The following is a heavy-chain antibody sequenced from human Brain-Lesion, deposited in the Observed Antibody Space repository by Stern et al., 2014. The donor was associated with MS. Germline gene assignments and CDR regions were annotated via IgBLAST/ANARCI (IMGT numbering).Heavy chain of an antibody. V-gene: IGHV5-51*01. D-gene: IGHD6-6*01. CDR2: IWPGDSDT. J-gene: IGHJ4*02. CDR1: GYRFTSNW. CDR3: ARRGDSSSSGFDY. Sequence: VQLGQSGAEVKKPGESLKISCKGSGYRFTSNWIGWVRQMHGQCLEWMGIIWPGDSDTGYSPSCQGQVTIAADKSISTAYLQWSSLQASDTAMYYCARRGDSSSSGFDYWGQGTLVIVSS.